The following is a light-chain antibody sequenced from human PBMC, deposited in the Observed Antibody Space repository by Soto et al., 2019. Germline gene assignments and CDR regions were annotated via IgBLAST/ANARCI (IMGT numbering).Light chain of an antibody. CDR1: SSNIGAGYD. V-gene: IGLV1-40*01. Sequence: SVLPKPPSGSGAPGQRVTISCTGSSSNIGAGYDVHWYQQLPGTAPKLLIYGNSNRPSGVPDRFSGSKSGTSASLAITGLQAEDEADYYCQSYDSSLSGSYVFGTGTKVTVL. CDR2: GNS. CDR3: QSYDSSLSGSYV. J-gene: IGLJ1*01.